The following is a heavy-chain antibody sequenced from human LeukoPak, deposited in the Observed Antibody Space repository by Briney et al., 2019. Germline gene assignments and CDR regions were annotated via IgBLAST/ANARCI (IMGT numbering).Heavy chain of an antibody. J-gene: IGHJ4*02. V-gene: IGHV3-30-3*01. CDR2: ISYDGSNK. CDR3: ARDQGTYYDSSGYSFDY. D-gene: IGHD3-22*01. CDR1: GFTFSSYA. Sequence: GGSLRLSCAASGFTFSSYAMHWVRQAPGKGLEWVAVISYDGSNKYYADSVKGRFTISRGNSKNTLYLQMNSLRAEDTAVYYCARDQGTYYDSSGYSFDYWGQGTLVTVSS.